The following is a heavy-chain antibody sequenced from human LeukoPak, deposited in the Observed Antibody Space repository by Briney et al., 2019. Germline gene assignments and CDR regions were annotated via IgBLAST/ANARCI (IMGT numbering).Heavy chain of an antibody. J-gene: IGHJ4*02. Sequence: ASVKVSCKASGYTFTNFGLSWVRQAPGQGLEWMGWISASNGNTNSAQKLQGRVTLTTDTSTSTAYMELRSLRPDATAVYYCARSKTDSAAAEEWGQGTLVTVSS. D-gene: IGHD6-13*01. CDR3: ARSKTDSAAAEE. CDR1: GYTFTNFG. V-gene: IGHV1-18*01. CDR2: ISASNGNT.